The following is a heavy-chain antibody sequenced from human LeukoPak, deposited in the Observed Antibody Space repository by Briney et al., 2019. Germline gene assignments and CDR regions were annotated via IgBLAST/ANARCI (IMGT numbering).Heavy chain of an antibody. V-gene: IGHV3-9*03. CDR2: ISWNSGSI. J-gene: IGHJ4*02. D-gene: IGHD7-27*01. Sequence: GRSLRLSCAASGFTFDDYAMHWVRQAPGKGLEWVSGISWNSGSIDYADSVKGRFTISRDNAKNSLYLQMNSLRAEDMAMYYCAKENPTGDYFDYWGQGTLVTVSS. CDR1: GFTFDDYA. CDR3: AKENPTGDYFDY.